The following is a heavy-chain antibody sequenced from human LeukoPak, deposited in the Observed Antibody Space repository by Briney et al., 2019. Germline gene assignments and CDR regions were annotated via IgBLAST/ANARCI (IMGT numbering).Heavy chain of an antibody. Sequence: ASXKVSCKASGYTFTGYYMHWARQAPGQGLEWMGRINPNSGGTNYAQKFQGRVTITRDTSISTAYMELSRLRSDDTAVYYCAKIVGAATPSFDPWGQGTLVTVSS. J-gene: IGHJ5*02. D-gene: IGHD1-26*01. CDR2: INPNSGGT. V-gene: IGHV1-2*06. CDR1: GYTFTGYY. CDR3: AKIVGAATPSFDP.